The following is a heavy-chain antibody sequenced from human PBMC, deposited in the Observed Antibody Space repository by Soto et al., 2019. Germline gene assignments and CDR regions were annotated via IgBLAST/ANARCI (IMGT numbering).Heavy chain of an antibody. CDR1: GGSISSYY. J-gene: IGHJ6*02. D-gene: IGHD5-18*01. CDR2: IYYSGST. Sequence: QVQLQESGPGLVKPSETLSLTCTVSGGSISSYYWSWIRQPPGKGLEWIGYIYYSGSTNYNPSLKSRVTISVDTSKNQFSLKLSSVTAADTAVYYCARSPGYSYGYVTDYYYGMDVWGQGTTVTVSS. CDR3: ARSPGYSYGYVTDYYYGMDV. V-gene: IGHV4-59*01.